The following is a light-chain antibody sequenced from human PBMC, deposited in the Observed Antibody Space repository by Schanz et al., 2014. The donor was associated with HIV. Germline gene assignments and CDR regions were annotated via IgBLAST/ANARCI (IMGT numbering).Light chain of an antibody. CDR2: AAS. J-gene: IGKJ1*01. CDR1: QSVSNN. CDR3: QHYGSSRT. Sequence: VMTQSPATLSVSPGERATLSCRASQSVSNNVAWYQQKPGQAPRLLIYAASTRATGIPDRFSGGVSGTDFTLTISRVEPEDYAVYYCQHYGSSRTFGQGTKVEIK. V-gene: IGKV3-20*01.